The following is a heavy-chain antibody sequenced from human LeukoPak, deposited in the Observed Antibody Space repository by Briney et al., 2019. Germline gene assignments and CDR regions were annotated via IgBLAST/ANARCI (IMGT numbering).Heavy chain of an antibody. J-gene: IGHJ6*03. CDR2: IYTSGST. D-gene: IGHD6-13*01. Sequence: PSETLSLTCTVSGGSISSYYWSWIRQPAGKGLEWIGRIYTSGSTNYNPSLKSRVTMSVDTSKNQFSLKLSSVTAADTAVYHCARDSDAGSSWYGYYYYYMDVWGKGTTVTVSS. CDR1: GGSISSYY. CDR3: ARDSDAGSSWYGYYYYYMDV. V-gene: IGHV4-4*07.